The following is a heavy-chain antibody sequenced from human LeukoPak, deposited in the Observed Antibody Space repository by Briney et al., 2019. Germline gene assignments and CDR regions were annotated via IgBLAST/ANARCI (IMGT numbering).Heavy chain of an antibody. CDR3: AVAYYYGSGDAFDI. CDR1: GFTFSSYS. Sequence: GGSLRLSCAASGFTFSSYSMNWVRQAPGKGLEWVSSINSDSNYIYYADSVQGRFTISRDNAKNSLYLQMNSLRAEDTAVYYCAVAYYYGSGDAFDIWGQGTEVTVSS. V-gene: IGHV3-21*01. D-gene: IGHD3-10*01. J-gene: IGHJ3*02. CDR2: INSDSNYI.